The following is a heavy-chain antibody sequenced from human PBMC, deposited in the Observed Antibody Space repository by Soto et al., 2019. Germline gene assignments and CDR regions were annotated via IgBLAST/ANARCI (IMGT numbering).Heavy chain of an antibody. CDR1: GVSISSGGYY. J-gene: IGHJ4*02. Sequence: TLSLTCTVSGVSISSGGYYWSCIPQHPGKGLQWIVNIYYSWRTYYNPSLKSRVIRSVDTSKKHFSLTLRSVTADDSAMYYCASVIGGASEYHFDFWGQGAMVTVSS. V-gene: IGHV4-31*03. CDR3: ASVIGGASEYHFDF. D-gene: IGHD2-21*01. CDR2: IYYSWRT.